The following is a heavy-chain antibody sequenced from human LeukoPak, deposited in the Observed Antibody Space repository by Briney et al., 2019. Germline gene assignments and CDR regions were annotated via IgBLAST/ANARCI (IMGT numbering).Heavy chain of an antibody. V-gene: IGHV4-59*08. D-gene: IGHD3-22*01. CDR2: IYYGGST. CDR1: GGSISSYY. Sequence: SETLSLTCTVSGGSISSYYWSWIRQPPGKGLEWIGYIYYGGSTNYNPSLKSRVTISVDTSKNQFSLKLSSVTAADTAVYYCARAPYYYDSSGYLGAFDIWGQGTMVTVSS. CDR3: ARAPYYYDSSGYLGAFDI. J-gene: IGHJ3*02.